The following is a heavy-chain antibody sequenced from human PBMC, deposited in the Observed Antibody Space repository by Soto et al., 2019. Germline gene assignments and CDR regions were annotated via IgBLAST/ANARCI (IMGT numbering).Heavy chain of an antibody. V-gene: IGHV3-23*01. CDR2: ISGSGGST. J-gene: IGHJ4*02. Sequence: EVQLLESGGGLVQPGGSLRLSCAASGFTFSSYAMSWVRQAPGKGLEWVSAISGSGGSTYYADSVKGRFTISRDNAKNTLYLQMNSLRAEDTAVYCCEKWAAAGTNDDYWGQGTLVTVSS. D-gene: IGHD6-13*01. CDR1: GFTFSSYA. CDR3: EKWAAAGTNDDY.